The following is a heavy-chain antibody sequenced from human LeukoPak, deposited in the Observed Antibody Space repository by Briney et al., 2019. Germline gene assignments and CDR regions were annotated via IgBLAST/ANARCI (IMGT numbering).Heavy chain of an antibody. CDR3: AKGSGYYREYYFDY. V-gene: IGHV3-23*01. Sequence: GGSLRLSCAASGFTFSSYGMSWVRQAPGKGLEWVSAISGSGGSTYYADSVKGRFTISRDNSKNTLYLQMSSLRAEDTAVYYCAKGSGYYREYYFDYWGQGTLVTVSS. J-gene: IGHJ4*02. D-gene: IGHD3-22*01. CDR2: ISGSGGST. CDR1: GFTFSSYG.